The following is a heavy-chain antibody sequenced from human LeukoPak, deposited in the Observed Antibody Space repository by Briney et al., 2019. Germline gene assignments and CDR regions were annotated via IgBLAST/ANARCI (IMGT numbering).Heavy chain of an antibody. CDR2: ISSSSSYT. Sequence: PGGSLRLSCAASGFTFSDYYMSWIRQAPGKGLEWVSYISSSSSYTNYADSVKGRFTISRDNAKNSLYLQMNSLRAEDTAVYYCARDGGRFLEWLLPDYWGQGTLVTVSS. D-gene: IGHD3-3*01. CDR1: GFTFSDYY. J-gene: IGHJ4*02. V-gene: IGHV3-11*06. CDR3: ARDGGRFLEWLLPDY.